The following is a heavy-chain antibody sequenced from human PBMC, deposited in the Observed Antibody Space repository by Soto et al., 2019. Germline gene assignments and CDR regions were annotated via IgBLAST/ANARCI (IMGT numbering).Heavy chain of an antibody. CDR1: GDSISSRSYY. CDR3: ARQWTWVVTQAYFEV. CDR2: IYYSGST. D-gene: IGHD2-21*02. Sequence: SETLSLTCTVTGDSISSRSYYWGWIRQPPGKGLEWIGSIYYSGSTYNNPSLRSLVSMSIDTSKDQFSLNLKPLTAAHTSLYFCARQWTWVVTQAYFEVWGPGSLVNVSS. V-gene: IGHV4-39*01. J-gene: IGHJ4*02.